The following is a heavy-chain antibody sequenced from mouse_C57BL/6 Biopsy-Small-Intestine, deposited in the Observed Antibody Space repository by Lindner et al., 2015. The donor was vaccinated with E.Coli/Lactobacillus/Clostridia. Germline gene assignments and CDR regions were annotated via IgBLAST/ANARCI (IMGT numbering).Heavy chain of an antibody. CDR1: GYAFSSSW. D-gene: IGHD4-1*01. V-gene: IGHV1-82*01. CDR3: ARGNWDYWYFDV. Sequence: VQLQESGPELVKPGASVKISCKASGYAFSSSWMNWVKQRPGKGLEWIGRIYPGDGDTNYNEKLKGKATLTADKSSSTAYMQLSSLTSEDSAIYYCARGNWDYWYFDVWGTGTTVTVSS. CDR2: IYPGDGDT. J-gene: IGHJ1*03.